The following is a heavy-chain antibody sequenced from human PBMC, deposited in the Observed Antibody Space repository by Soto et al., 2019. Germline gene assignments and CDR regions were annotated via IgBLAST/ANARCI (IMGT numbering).Heavy chain of an antibody. J-gene: IGHJ4*02. CDR1: GGSISSGDYY. CDR2: IYYSGST. Sequence: QVQLQESGPGLVKPSQTLSLTCAVSGGSISSGDYYWSWIRQPPGKGLEWIGYIYYSGSTYYNPSLKGRVTISVDTSKNHFSLKLSSVTAADTAVYYCARGRSSAAGLLYYFDYWGQGTLVTVSS. D-gene: IGHD2-2*01. V-gene: IGHV4-30-4*01. CDR3: ARGRSSAAGLLYYFDY.